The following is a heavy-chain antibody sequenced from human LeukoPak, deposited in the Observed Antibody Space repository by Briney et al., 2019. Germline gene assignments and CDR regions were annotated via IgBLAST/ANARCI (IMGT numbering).Heavy chain of an antibody. D-gene: IGHD3-3*01. V-gene: IGHV3-7*01. J-gene: IGHJ4*02. CDR3: ATDTAGFGH. CDR1: AFTFSTFW. CDR2: INQDGSET. Sequence: GGSLRLSCATSAFTFSTFWMSWVRQAPGKGLEWVAKINQDGSETYYVDSVKGRFTISRDNAKNSLYLQMNSLRVEDTAVYYCATDTAGFGHWGQGTLVTVSS.